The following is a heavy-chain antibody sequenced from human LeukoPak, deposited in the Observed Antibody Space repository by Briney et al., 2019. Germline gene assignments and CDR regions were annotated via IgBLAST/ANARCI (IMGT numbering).Heavy chain of an antibody. CDR2: INHSGST. J-gene: IGHJ5*02. CDR3: ARDASYTGWFDP. V-gene: IGHV4-34*01. CDR1: GGSFSGYY. D-gene: IGHD3-16*02. Sequence: PSETLSLTCAVYGGSFSGYYWSWIRQPPGKGLEWIGEINHSGSTYYNPSLKSRVTISVDTSKNQFSLKLSSVTAADTAVYYCARDASYTGWFDPWGQGTLVTVSS.